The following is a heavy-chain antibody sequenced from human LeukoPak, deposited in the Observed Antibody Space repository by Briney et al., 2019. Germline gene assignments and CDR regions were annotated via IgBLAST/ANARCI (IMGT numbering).Heavy chain of an antibody. CDR1: GFTVSSNY. Sequence: PGGSLRLSCAASGFTVSSNYMSWVRQAPGKWLEWVSVIYSGVSTYYADSVKGRFTISRDNSKNTLYLQMNSLRAEDTAVYYCARGMGSSSGWYYYYGMDVWGQGTAVTVSS. CDR3: ARGMGSSSGWYYYYGMDV. CDR2: IYSGVST. J-gene: IGHJ6*02. D-gene: IGHD6-19*01. V-gene: IGHV3-53*01.